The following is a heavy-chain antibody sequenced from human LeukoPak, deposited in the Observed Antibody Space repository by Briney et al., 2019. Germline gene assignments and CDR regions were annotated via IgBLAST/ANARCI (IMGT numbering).Heavy chain of an antibody. Sequence: SETLSLTCTVSGGSISSYYWSWIRHPPGKGLEWIGYIYYSGSTNYNPSLKSRVTISVDTSKNQFSLKLSSVTAADTAVYYCARDTHLCSGGSCYFDYWGQGTLVTVSS. CDR1: GGSISSYY. D-gene: IGHD2-15*01. V-gene: IGHV4-59*01. J-gene: IGHJ4*02. CDR2: IYYSGST. CDR3: ARDTHLCSGGSCYFDY.